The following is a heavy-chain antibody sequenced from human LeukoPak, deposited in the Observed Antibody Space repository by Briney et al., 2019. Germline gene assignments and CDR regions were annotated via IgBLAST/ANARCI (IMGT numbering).Heavy chain of an antibody. D-gene: IGHD3-10*01. J-gene: IGHJ4*02. Sequence: SETLSLTCTVAGGSISSSSYYWGWIRQPPGKGLEWIGSIYYSGSTYYNPSLKSRVTISVDTSKNQFSLKLSSVTAADTAVYYCARGGSGSYYIDFDNWGQGTLVTVSS. CDR3: ARGGSGSYYIDFDN. V-gene: IGHV4-39*07. CDR1: GGSISSSSYY. CDR2: IYYSGST.